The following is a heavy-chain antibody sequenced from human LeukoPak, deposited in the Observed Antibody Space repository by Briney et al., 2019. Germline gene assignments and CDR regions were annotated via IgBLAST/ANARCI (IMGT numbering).Heavy chain of an antibody. V-gene: IGHV1-2*02. Sequence: ASVKVSCKVSRYTLTELSMHWVRQAPGQGLEWMGWINPNSGGTNYAQKFQGRVTMTRDTSISTAYMELSRLRSDDTAVYYCARDAAFDIVVVPAAIEYYYYYYMDVWGKGTTVTISS. CDR3: ARDAAFDIVVVPAAIEYYYYYYMDV. CDR2: INPNSGGT. J-gene: IGHJ6*03. CDR1: RYTLTELS. D-gene: IGHD2-2*01.